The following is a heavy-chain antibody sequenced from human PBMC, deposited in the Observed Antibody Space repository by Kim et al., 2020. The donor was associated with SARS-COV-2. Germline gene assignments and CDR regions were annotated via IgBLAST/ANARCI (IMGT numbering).Heavy chain of an antibody. CDR2: IYYSGST. CDR1: GGSISSYY. CDR3: ARLGSYGPYYYYYGMDV. D-gene: IGHD1-26*01. V-gene: IGHV4-59*01. Sequence: SETLSLTCTVSGGSISSYYWSWIRQPPGKGLEWIGYIYYSGSTNYNPSLKSRVTISVDTSKNQFSLKLSSVTAADTAVYYCARLGSYGPYYYYYGMDVWGQGTTVTVSS. J-gene: IGHJ6*02.